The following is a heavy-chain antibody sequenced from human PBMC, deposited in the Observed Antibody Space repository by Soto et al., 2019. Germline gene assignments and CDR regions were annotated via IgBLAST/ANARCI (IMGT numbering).Heavy chain of an antibody. CDR3: AKGRGEMNWANYYGLDV. Sequence: QVRLVESGGGVVQPGRSLRLSCAASGFTFPRFGMHWVRQAPGKGLEWVALITYEGSQIYYADAVKGRLTISRDNGDNTLSLQMDNLRTEDTATYFCAKGRGEMNWANYYGLDVWGQGTTVTVSS. CDR1: GFTFPRFG. V-gene: IGHV3-30*18. J-gene: IGHJ6*02. D-gene: IGHD7-27*01. CDR2: ITYEGSQI.